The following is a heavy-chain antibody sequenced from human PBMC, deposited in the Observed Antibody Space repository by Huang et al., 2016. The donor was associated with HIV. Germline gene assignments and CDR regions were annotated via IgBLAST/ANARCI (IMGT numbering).Heavy chain of an antibody. Sequence: QVHLVQSGAEVKKPGASVKVSCKASGYTFTNYDINWVRQAPGRGLEGMGWMHPNTGNTGFAQSFQGRVTMTRETSITTAYMELTSLTSEDTAVYYCARSAYGDLDYWGLGTLVIVSS. D-gene: IGHD4-17*01. V-gene: IGHV1-8*02. J-gene: IGHJ4*02. CDR2: MHPNTGNT. CDR1: GYTFTNYD. CDR3: ARSAYGDLDY.